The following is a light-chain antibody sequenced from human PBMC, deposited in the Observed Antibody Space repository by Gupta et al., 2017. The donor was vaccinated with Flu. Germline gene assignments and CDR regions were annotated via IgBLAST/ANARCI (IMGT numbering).Light chain of an antibody. Sequence: DIQMTQSPSSLSAFVGDRVTITCRASQNINNFLNWYQQKPGKAPKILIYGASSFLSGVPSRFSGTGSGTDFTLTISRLQPEDFATYYWQQNYSSSTFGQGTRMEI. CDR1: QNINNF. CDR2: GAS. CDR3: QQNYSSST. J-gene: IGKJ5*01. V-gene: IGKV1-39*01.